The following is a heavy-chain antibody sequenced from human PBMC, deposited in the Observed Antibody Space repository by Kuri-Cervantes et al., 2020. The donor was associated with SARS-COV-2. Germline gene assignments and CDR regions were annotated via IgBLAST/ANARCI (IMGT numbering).Heavy chain of an antibody. CDR3: ARGDSSGYLYYFDY. J-gene: IGHJ4*02. V-gene: IGHV3-48*03. CDR1: GFTFSSYE. CDR2: ISSSGSTI. D-gene: IGHD3-22*01. Sequence: GESLKISCAASGFTFSSYEMHWVRQAPGKGLEWVSYISSSGSTIYYADSVKGRFTISRDNAKNSLYLQMNSLRAEDTAVYYCARGDSSGYLYYFDYWGQGTLVTVSS.